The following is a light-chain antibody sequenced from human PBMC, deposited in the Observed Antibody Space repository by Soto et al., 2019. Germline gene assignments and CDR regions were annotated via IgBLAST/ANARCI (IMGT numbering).Light chain of an antibody. CDR1: RSISDW. CDR3: LQYSSHSWT. J-gene: IGKJ1*01. Sequence: DIQMTQSPSSLPPSVGDRVTITCRASRSISDWLAWYQQKPGKAPEPLIFDASNMKSGVSSRFSGSGSGTEFNLTISRLQTDDVATYYCLQYSSHSWTFGQGTKVDIK. V-gene: IGKV1-5*01. CDR2: DAS.